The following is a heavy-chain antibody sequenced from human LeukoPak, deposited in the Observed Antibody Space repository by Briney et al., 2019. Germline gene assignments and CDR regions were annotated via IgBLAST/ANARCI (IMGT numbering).Heavy chain of an antibody. D-gene: IGHD6-13*01. V-gene: IGHV1-18*04. CDR1: GYTFTSYG. Sequence: ASVKVSCKASGYTFTSYGISWVRQAPGQGLEWMGWISAYNGNTNYAQKLQGRVTMTTDTSTTTAYMQLRSLRSDDTAVYCCARDLSGAAVGGDCWGQGTLVTVSS. CDR3: ARDLSGAAVGGDC. CDR2: ISAYNGNT. J-gene: IGHJ4*02.